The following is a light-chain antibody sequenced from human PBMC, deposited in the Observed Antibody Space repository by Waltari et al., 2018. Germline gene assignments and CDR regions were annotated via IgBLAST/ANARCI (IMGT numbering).Light chain of an antibody. CDR3: QQYNSYSEYT. CDR2: KAS. J-gene: IGKJ2*01. Sequence: DIQMTQSPSTLSASVGDTVTITCRASRSISRWLAWFQQKPGKAPKLLIYKASTLESGVPSRFSGGGSGSEFNITISSLQPDDLATYYCQQYNSYSEYTFGQGTKLEMK. CDR1: RSISRW. V-gene: IGKV1-5*03.